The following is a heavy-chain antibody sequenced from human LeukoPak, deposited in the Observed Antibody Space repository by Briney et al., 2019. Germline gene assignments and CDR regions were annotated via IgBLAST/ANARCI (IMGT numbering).Heavy chain of an antibody. CDR3: ARNQAVAANRGAFDI. V-gene: IGHV4-28*01. CDR1: GYSISSNNW. CDR2: IYYSGST. D-gene: IGHD6-19*01. Sequence: NRSDTLSLTCAVSGYSISSNNWWAWIRQPPGKGLEWIGYIYYSGSTYYNPYNPSLTSRVTMSVDTSKNQFSLKLDSVTEKDTAMYYCARNQAVAANRGAFDIWGQGTMVTVSS. J-gene: IGHJ3*02.